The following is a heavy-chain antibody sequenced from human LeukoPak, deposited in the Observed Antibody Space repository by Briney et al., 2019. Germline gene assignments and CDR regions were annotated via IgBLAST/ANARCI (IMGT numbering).Heavy chain of an antibody. CDR1: GGSISSYY. CDR2: IYYSGST. D-gene: IGHD3-16*01. J-gene: IGHJ6*03. V-gene: IGHV4-59*01. Sequence: SETLSLTCTVSGGSISSYYWSWIRQPPGKGLEWIGYIYYSGSTNYSPSLKSRVTISVDTSKNQFSLKLSSVTAADTAAYYCARDLRGAGYYYYYYMDVWGKGTTVTVSS. CDR3: ARDLRGAGYYYYYYMDV.